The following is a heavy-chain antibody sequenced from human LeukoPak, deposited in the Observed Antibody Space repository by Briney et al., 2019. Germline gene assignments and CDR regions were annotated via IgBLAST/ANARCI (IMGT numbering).Heavy chain of an antibody. CDR3: ARKRDGSKLFYS. J-gene: IGHJ4*02. D-gene: IGHD5-24*01. CDR1: GGSINNGGYY. V-gene: IGHV4-31*03. Sequence: SETLSLTCTVSGGSINNGGYYWSWIRQHPGKGLEWIGYIYYSGSSYYNPSLRSRVTISVDTSKNHFSLKLSSVPAADTAVYYCARKRDGSKLFYSWGQGTLVTVSS. CDR2: IYYSGSS.